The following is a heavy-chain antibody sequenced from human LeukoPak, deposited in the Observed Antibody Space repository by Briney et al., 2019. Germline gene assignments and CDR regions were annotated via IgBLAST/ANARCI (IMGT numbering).Heavy chain of an antibody. J-gene: IGHJ6*02. CDR1: GFTFATYS. CDR2: ISHTGSYI. CDR3: ARDGYGGSYEYSGTYSEYYGMDV. V-gene: IGHV3-21*01. Sequence: GGSLRLSCAASGFTFATYSMNWIRQAPGKGLGWVSSISHTGSYIYYADSMRGRFTTSRDNAKNSLYLHMDSLRAEDTAVYYCARDGYGGSYEYSGTYSEYYGMDVWGQGTMVTVSS. D-gene: IGHD1-26*01.